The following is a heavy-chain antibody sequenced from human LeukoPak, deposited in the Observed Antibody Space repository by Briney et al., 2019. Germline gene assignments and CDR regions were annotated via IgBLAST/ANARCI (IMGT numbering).Heavy chain of an antibody. CDR1: GGSISSGGYY. D-gene: IGHD1-26*01. CDR3: AKSGWELPKNYYYYYYMDV. J-gene: IGHJ6*03. Sequence: PSQTLSLTCTVSGGSISSGGYYWSWIRQPPGKGLEWIGYIYHSGSTYYNPSLKSRVTISVDRSKNQSSLKLSSVTAADTAVYYCAKSGWELPKNYYYYYYMDVWGKGTTVTVSS. CDR2: IYHSGST. V-gene: IGHV4-30-2*01.